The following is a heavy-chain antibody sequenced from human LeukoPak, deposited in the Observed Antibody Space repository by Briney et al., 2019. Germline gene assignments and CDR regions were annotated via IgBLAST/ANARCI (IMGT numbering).Heavy chain of an antibody. CDR2: ISSSSSYI. D-gene: IGHD5-12*01. Sequence: GGSLRLSCAASGFTFSSYSMNWVRQAPGKGLEWVSSISSSSSYIYYADSVKGRFTISRDNAQNSLYLQMNSLRAEDTAVYYCARAPHSGYDCWGQGTLVTVSS. V-gene: IGHV3-21*01. CDR1: GFTFSSYS. CDR3: ARAPHSGYDC. J-gene: IGHJ4*02.